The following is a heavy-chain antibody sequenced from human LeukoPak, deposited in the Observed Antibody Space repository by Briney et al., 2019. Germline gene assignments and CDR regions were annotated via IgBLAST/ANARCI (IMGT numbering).Heavy chain of an antibody. Sequence: ASVKVSCKTSGYTFRGYYIHWVRQAPGHGLEWMGWMSPNSGGTNYAQRFQGRVTMTRDTSISTAYMELSRLRSDDTAVYYCARGGGGWSRFDYWGQGTLVTVSS. CDR1: GYTFRGYY. CDR2: MSPNSGGT. D-gene: IGHD6-19*01. V-gene: IGHV1-2*02. CDR3: ARGGGGWSRFDY. J-gene: IGHJ4*02.